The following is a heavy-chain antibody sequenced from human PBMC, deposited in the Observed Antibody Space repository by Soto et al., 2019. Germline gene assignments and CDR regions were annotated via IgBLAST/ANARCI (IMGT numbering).Heavy chain of an antibody. Sequence: QMQLQESGPGLVKPSQTLSLTCTVSGGSISSGGYYWSWIRQHPGKGLEWIGYIYYSGSTYYNPSLKSRVTISVDTSKNQFSLKLSSVTAADTAVYYCARRKSRIAAAGFDYWGQGTLVTVSS. CDR1: GGSISSGGYY. CDR2: IYYSGST. D-gene: IGHD6-13*01. J-gene: IGHJ4*02. CDR3: ARRKSRIAAAGFDY. V-gene: IGHV4-31*03.